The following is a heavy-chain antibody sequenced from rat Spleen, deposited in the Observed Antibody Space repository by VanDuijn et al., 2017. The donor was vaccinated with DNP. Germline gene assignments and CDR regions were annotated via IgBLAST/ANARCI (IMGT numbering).Heavy chain of an antibody. CDR3: ATSESARFVF. CDR1: GLTFSDYA. CDR2: INYDGSSI. D-gene: IGHD3-7*01. Sequence: EVQLVESGGGLVQPGNSLKLSCAASGLTFSDYAMAWLRQSPKKGLEWVSTINYDGSSIYYRDSVKGRFTISRDNGKSTLYLQMDSLRSEDTATYYCATSESARFVFWGQGTLVTVSS. V-gene: IGHV5S10*01. J-gene: IGHJ3*01.